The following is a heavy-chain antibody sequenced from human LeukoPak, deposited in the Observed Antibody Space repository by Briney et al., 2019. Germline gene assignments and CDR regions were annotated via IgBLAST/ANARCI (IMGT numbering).Heavy chain of an antibody. CDR1: GYTFTSYG. D-gene: IGHD6-19*01. J-gene: IGHJ4*02. Sequence: ASVTVSCKASGYTFTSYGISWVRPAPGQGLEWVGWISAYNGNTNYAQNLQGRVTMTTDTSRRTAYMELRSLRSDDTAVYYCARDSGGWALVDYWGQGTLVTVSS. CDR2: ISAYNGNT. V-gene: IGHV1-18*01. CDR3: ARDSGGWALVDY.